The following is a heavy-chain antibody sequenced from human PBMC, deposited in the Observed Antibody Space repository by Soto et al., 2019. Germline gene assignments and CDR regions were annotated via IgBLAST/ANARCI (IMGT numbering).Heavy chain of an antibody. Sequence: PGESLKISCTGSGYSFASYWIGWVRQMPGKGLEWMGIIYPGDSDTRYSPSFQGQATISADKSINTAYLQWSSLKASDTAIYYCARPYGVHPLYFFDYWGQGTLVTVSS. J-gene: IGHJ4*02. CDR2: IYPGDSDT. V-gene: IGHV5-51*01. CDR1: GYSFASYW. CDR3: ARPYGVHPLYFFDY. D-gene: IGHD4-17*01.